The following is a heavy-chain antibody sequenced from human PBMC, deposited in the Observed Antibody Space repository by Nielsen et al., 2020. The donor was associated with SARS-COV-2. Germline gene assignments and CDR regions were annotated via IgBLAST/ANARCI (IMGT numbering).Heavy chain of an antibody. D-gene: IGHD1-1*01. J-gene: IGHJ4*02. CDR2: VYYTGST. CDR3: ARGGTYPFGY. V-gene: IGHV4-59*08. CDR1: RGSISSYY. Sequence: SETLSLTCNVSRGSISSYYWSWIRQSPALGLDWFGYVYYTGSTNYNPSLESRVTISQDTYKNQFSLTLTSVTAADTAKYYCARGGTYPFGYWGQGTLVTVSS.